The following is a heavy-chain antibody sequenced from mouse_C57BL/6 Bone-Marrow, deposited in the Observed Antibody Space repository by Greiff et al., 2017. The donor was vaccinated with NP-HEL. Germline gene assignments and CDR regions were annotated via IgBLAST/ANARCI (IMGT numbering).Heavy chain of an antibody. J-gene: IGHJ2*01. CDR2: IYPGDGDT. Sequence: VQLQESGAELVKPGASVKISCKASGYAFSSYWMNWVKQRPGKGLEWIGQIYPGDGDTNYNGKFKGKATLTADKSSSTAYMQLSSLTSEDSAVYFCARRFGGSEVDYWGQGTTLTVSS. V-gene: IGHV1-80*01. CDR3: ARRFGGSEVDY. CDR1: GYAFSSYW. D-gene: IGHD1-1*01.